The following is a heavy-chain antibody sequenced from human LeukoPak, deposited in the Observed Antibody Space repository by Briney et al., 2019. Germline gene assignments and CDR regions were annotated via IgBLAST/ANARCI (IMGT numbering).Heavy chain of an antibody. D-gene: IGHD1-1*01. Sequence: GGSLRLSCAASGFTFSSHSMNWVRQAPGKGLEWISYISTGSSTIFYADSVKGRFTISRDNAKNSLYLRMNSLRAEDTAVYYCARDPRTGSHFDYWGQGTLVTVPS. V-gene: IGHV3-48*04. CDR2: ISTGSSTI. J-gene: IGHJ4*02. CDR3: ARDPRTGSHFDY. CDR1: GFTFSSHS.